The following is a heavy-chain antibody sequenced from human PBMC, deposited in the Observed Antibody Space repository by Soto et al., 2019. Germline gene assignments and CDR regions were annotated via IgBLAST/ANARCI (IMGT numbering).Heavy chain of an antibody. CDR3: VKEADRACRLES. CDR1: GFTFSDFD. Sequence: QVHLVESGGGVVQPGRSLRLSCATSGFTFSDFDMHWVRQAPGKGLEWVAGISYRGNTHYYADSVRGRFNISRDNSNNMLYVQMDGLSLDDTGVYYCVKEADRACRLESWGQGTLVLVSS. J-gene: IGHJ4*02. CDR2: ISYRGNTH. V-gene: IGHV3-30*18. D-gene: IGHD2-21*01.